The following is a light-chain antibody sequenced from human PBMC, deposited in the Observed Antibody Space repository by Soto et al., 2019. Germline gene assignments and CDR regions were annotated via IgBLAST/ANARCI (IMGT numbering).Light chain of an antibody. CDR3: QTWGTGVVV. J-gene: IGLJ2*01. CDR1: SGHSSYA. V-gene: IGLV4-69*01. CDR2: LNSDGTH. Sequence: QSVLTQSPSASASLGASVKLTCTLSSGHSSYAIAWHQQQPEKGPRYLMKLNSDGTHNKGAGIPDRFSGSSSGAERYLTISSRQSEDEADYYCQTWGTGVVVFGGGTKLTVL.